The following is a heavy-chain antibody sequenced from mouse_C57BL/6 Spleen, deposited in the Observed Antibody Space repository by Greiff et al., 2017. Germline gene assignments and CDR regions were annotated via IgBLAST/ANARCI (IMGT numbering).Heavy chain of an antibody. CDR3: AIDSSGPFAY. V-gene: IGHV1-4*01. J-gene: IGHJ3*01. CDR2: INPSSGYT. CDR1: GYTFTSYT. D-gene: IGHD3-2*02. Sequence: VMLVESGAELARPGASVKLSCKASGYTFTSYTMHWVKQRPGQGLEWIGYINPSSGYTKYNQKFKDKATLTADKSSSTAYMQLSSLTSEDSAVYYCAIDSSGPFAYWGQGTLVTVSA.